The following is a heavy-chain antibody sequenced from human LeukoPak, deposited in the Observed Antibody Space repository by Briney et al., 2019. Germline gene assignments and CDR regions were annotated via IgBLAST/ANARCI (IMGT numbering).Heavy chain of an antibody. CDR2: ISGSGDDT. J-gene: IGHJ4*02. V-gene: IGHV3-23*01. D-gene: IGHD2-8*02. CDR1: GFTFSSYA. CDR3: AKIKNWWYFEH. Sequence: TGGSLRLSCAASGFTFSSYAMSWVRQAPGKGLEWVSGISGSGDDTFYAHSVKGRFTISRDNSKNTLHLQMNSLRDEDTAVYFCAKIKNWWYFEHWGQGTLVTVSS.